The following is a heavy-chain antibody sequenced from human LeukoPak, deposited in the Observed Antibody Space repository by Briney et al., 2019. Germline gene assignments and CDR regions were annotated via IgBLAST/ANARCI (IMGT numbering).Heavy chain of an antibody. CDR1: GFTVSGNY. CDR2: IYSGGNT. CDR3: ARVADYYVSGHFDY. D-gene: IGHD3-10*01. V-gene: IGHV3-53*01. J-gene: IGHJ4*02. Sequence: GGSLRLSCAASGFTVSGNYMIWVRQTPGKRLEWVSLIYSGGNTYYTDSVEGRFTISRDNSENTLYLQMNSLRTEDTAVYYCARVADYYVSGHFDYWGQGTLVTVSS.